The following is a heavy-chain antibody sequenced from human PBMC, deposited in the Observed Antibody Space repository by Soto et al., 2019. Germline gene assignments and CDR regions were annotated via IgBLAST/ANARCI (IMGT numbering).Heavy chain of an antibody. Sequence: SETLSLTCSVSGASITSHYWSWIRQPPGKGLEWIGYIHYRGTTNYNPSLKSRVTISVDTSKNQFSLRLSSVTAADTAVYYCARSDIVAKHLDYWGQGTLVTVSS. CDR1: GASITSHY. V-gene: IGHV4-59*11. CDR2: IHYRGTT. CDR3: ARSDIVAKHLDY. J-gene: IGHJ4*02. D-gene: IGHD5-12*01.